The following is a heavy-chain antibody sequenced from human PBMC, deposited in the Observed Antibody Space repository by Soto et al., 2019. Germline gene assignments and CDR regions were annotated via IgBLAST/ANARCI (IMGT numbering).Heavy chain of an antibody. V-gene: IGHV1-69*06. CDR3: ARGGHGEYSSSPARGPDAFDI. CDR1: GGTFSSYA. D-gene: IGHD6-6*01. CDR2: IIPIFGTA. J-gene: IGHJ3*02. Sequence: SVKVSCKASGGTFSSYAISWVRQAPGQGLEWMGGIIPIFGTANYAQKFQGRVTITADKSTSTAYMELSSLRSENTAVYYCARGGHGEYSSSPARGPDAFDIWGQGTMVTVSS.